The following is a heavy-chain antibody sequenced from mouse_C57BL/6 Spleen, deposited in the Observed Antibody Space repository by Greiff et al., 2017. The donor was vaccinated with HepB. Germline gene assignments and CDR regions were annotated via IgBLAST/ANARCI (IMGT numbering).Heavy chain of an antibody. V-gene: IGHV6-3*01. D-gene: IGHD1-1*01. Sequence: EVKVEESGGGLVQPGGSMKLSCVASGFTFSNYWMNWVRQSPEKGLEWVAQIRLKSDNYATHYAESVKGRFTISRDDSKSSVYLQMNNLRAEDTGIYYCTSSSFFYFDYWGQGTTLTVSS. CDR1: GFTFSNYW. CDR3: TSSSFFYFDY. CDR2: IRLKSDNYAT. J-gene: IGHJ2*01.